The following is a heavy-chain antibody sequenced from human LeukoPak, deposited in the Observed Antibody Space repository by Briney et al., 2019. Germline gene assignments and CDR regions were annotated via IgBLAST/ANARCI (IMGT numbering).Heavy chain of an antibody. Sequence: PSETLSLTCAVSATSFTSYYWSWIRQTPGKGLEWIGEVNHSGYTNMNPSLKSRVTISVDTSKNQFSLMMTSVTAADTAVYFCARMTTGHDYWGQGTLVTVSS. CDR3: ARMTTGHDY. CDR1: ATSFTSYY. J-gene: IGHJ4*02. CDR2: VNHSGYT. D-gene: IGHD4-17*01. V-gene: IGHV4-34*01.